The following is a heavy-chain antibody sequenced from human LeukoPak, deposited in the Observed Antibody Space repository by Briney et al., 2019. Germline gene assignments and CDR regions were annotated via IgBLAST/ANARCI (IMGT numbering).Heavy chain of an antibody. CDR1: GYIFTSSG. J-gene: IGHJ4*02. D-gene: IGHD4-11*01. Sequence: ASVKVSCKASGYIFTSSGIIWVRQAPGQGLQWMGWISAHNGNTNYAQKLQGRVTTTTDTSTSTVYMELRSLRSDDTAVYYCARAQTTLLLDYWGQGTLVTVSS. CDR2: ISAHNGNT. V-gene: IGHV1-18*01. CDR3: ARAQTTLLLDY.